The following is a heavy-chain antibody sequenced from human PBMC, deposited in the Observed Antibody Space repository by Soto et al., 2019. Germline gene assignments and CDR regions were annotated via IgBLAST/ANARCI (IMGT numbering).Heavy chain of an antibody. Sequence: ASVKVSCKASGGTFSSYAISWVRQAPGQGLEWMGWIIPIYGTTNYSQKFQGRVTITTDTSASTAYMELSSLRSEDTAVYYCARDRRYSSSWYMVNWFDPWGQGTLVTVSS. D-gene: IGHD6-13*01. CDR3: ARDRRYSSSWYMVNWFDP. V-gene: IGHV1-69*05. CDR2: IIPIYGTT. J-gene: IGHJ5*02. CDR1: GGTFSSYA.